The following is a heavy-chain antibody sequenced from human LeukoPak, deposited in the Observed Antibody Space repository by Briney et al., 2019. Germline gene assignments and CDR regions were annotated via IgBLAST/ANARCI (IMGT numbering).Heavy chain of an antibody. CDR2: IYYSGST. J-gene: IGHJ4*02. CDR3: VGRGRYYDILTAKGGFDY. D-gene: IGHD3-9*01. Sequence: SETLSLTCTVSGGSLSSSSYYWGWLRQPPGKGLEWVGSIYYSGSTYYNPSLKSRVTISVDTSKNQFSLKLSSVTAADTAVYYCVGRGRYYDILTAKGGFDYWGQGTLVTVSS. CDR1: GGSLSSSSYY. V-gene: IGHV4-39*01.